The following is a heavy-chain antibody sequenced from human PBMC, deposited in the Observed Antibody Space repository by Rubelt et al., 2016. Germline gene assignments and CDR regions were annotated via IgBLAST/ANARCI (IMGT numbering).Heavy chain of an antibody. Sequence: QVQLVQSGAEVKKPGASVKVSCKASGYTFTGYYMHWVRQAPGQGLEWMGWIDPNSGDTNCAQKFQGRVTMTRDTSISTADMELSSLRSDDTAVYYCARRNLVVVSVAEYNWFDPWGQGTLVTVSS. J-gene: IGHJ5*02. CDR2: IDPNSGDT. CDR3: ARRNLVVVSVAEYNWFDP. CDR1: GYTFTGYY. D-gene: IGHD2-2*01. V-gene: IGHV1-2*02.